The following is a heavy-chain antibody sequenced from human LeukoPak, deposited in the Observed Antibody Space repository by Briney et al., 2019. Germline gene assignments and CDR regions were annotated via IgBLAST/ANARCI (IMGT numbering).Heavy chain of an antibody. CDR2: INSDGSST. D-gene: IGHD6-13*01. Sequence: GGSLRLSCAASGFTFSSYWMHWVRQAPGKGLVWVSRINSDGSSTSYADSVKGRFTISRDNAKNTLYLQMNSLRAEDTAVYYCASYSSSSYGMGVWGQGTTVTVSS. J-gene: IGHJ6*02. CDR3: ASYSSSSYGMGV. CDR1: GFTFSSYW. V-gene: IGHV3-74*01.